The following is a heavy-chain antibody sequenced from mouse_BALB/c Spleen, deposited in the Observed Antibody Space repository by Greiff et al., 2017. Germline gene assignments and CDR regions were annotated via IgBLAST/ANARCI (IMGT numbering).Heavy chain of an antibody. CDR1: GFSLTSYG. J-gene: IGHJ4*01. CDR2: IWSDGST. V-gene: IGHV2-6-2*01. Sequence: QVQLKESGPDLVAPSQSLSITCTVSGFSLTSYGVHWVRQPPGKGLEWLVVIWSDGSTTYNSALKSRLSISKDNSKSQVFLKMNSLQTDDTAMYYCASAYYGNYPYAMDYWGQGTSVTVSS. CDR3: ASAYYGNYPYAMDY. D-gene: IGHD2-10*01.